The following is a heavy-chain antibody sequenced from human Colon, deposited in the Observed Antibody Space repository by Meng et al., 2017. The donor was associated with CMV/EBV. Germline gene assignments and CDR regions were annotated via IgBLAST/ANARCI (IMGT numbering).Heavy chain of an antibody. CDR3: ATPRSTFDY. D-gene: IGHD2-2*01. J-gene: IGHJ4*02. CDR2: TSGSGGTT. CDR1: GFTFGSYA. V-gene: IGHV3-23*01. Sequence: LRRSCAASGFTFGSYAINWVRQAPGKGLEWVSSTSGSGGTTYYADSVKGRFTISRDNSKNTLYLQVNSLRVEDTAVYYCATPRSTFDYWGQGTLVTVSS.